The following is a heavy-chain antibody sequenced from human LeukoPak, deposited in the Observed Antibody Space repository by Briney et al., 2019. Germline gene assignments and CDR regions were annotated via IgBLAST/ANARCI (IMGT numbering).Heavy chain of an antibody. Sequence: PGGSLRLSCAASGFTFSISWMSWVRQAPGKGPEWVANINIDGSEKYYVDSVKGRFTISRDNAKNSLYPQMNSLRAEDTAVYYCARAQSPAFDIWGQGTMVTVSS. CDR2: INIDGSEK. CDR1: GFTFSISW. J-gene: IGHJ3*02. CDR3: ARAQSPAFDI. V-gene: IGHV3-7*01.